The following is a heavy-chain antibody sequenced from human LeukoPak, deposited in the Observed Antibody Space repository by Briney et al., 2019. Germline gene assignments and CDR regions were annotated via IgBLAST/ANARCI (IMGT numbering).Heavy chain of an antibody. CDR1: GGSFSGYY. CDR3: ARWGGYCSGGSCHDY. J-gene: IGHJ4*02. D-gene: IGHD2-15*01. Sequence: PSETLSLTCAVSGGSFSGYYWSWIRQPPGKGLEWIGDIYYSGSTNYNPSLKSRVTISVDTPKNQFSLKLSSVTAADTAVYYCARWGGYCSGGSCHDYWGQGTLVTVSS. CDR2: IYYSGST. V-gene: IGHV4-59*12.